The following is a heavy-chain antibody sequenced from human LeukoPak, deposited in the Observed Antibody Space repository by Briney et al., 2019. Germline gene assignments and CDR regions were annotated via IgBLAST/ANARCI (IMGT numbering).Heavy chain of an antibody. CDR3: ARDPINGDYYYGMDV. Sequence: SETLSLTCTVSGGSISGYYWSWIRQPAGKGLEWIGRVYTSGSTNYNPSLKSRVTMSVDTSKNQFSLKLSSVTAADTAVYYCARDPINGDYYYGMDVWGQGTTVTVSS. J-gene: IGHJ6*02. V-gene: IGHV4-4*07. CDR2: VYTSGST. CDR1: GGSISGYY. D-gene: IGHD4-17*01.